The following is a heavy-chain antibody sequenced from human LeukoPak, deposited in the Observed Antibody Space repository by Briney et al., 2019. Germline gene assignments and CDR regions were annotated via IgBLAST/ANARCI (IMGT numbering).Heavy chain of an antibody. D-gene: IGHD5-18*01. J-gene: IGHJ4*02. Sequence: PGGSLRLSCAAPGFTVSSNYMSWVRQAPGKGLEWVSVIYSGGSTYYADSVKGRFTISRDNSKNTLYLRMNSLRAEDTAVYYCAAVDTATPGYWGQGTLVTVSS. CDR2: IYSGGST. CDR1: GFTVSSNY. V-gene: IGHV3-53*01. CDR3: AAVDTATPGY.